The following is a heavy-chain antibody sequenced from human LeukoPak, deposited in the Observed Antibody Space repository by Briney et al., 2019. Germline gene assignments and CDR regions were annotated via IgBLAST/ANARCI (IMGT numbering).Heavy chain of an antibody. D-gene: IGHD3-22*01. CDR3: ARHFTYYYDSSGYPRDIFDI. CDR2: IYYSGST. J-gene: IGHJ3*02. Sequence: SETLSLTCSVSGGSMSGYYWSWIRQSPEKGLVWIGYIYYSGSTNYNPSFKSRVTISADMSKNQFSLKLNSVTAADTALYYRARHFTYYYDSSGYPRDIFDIWGQGTMVTVSS. CDR1: GGSMSGYY. V-gene: IGHV4-59*08.